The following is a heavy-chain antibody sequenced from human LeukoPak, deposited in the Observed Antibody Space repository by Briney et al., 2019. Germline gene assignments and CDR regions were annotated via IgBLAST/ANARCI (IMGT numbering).Heavy chain of an antibody. D-gene: IGHD4-17*01. CDR2: TYYRSKWHN. Sequence: PSQTLSLTCAISGDSVSSNSVAWHWIRQSPSRGREWLGRTYYRSKWHNDYAVSVRSRITINPDTSENRFSLQLNSVTPEDTAVYYCARGGVTTVTLDYWGQGTLVTVSS. J-gene: IGHJ4*02. CDR1: GDSVSSNSVA. CDR3: ARGGVTTVTLDY. V-gene: IGHV6-1*01.